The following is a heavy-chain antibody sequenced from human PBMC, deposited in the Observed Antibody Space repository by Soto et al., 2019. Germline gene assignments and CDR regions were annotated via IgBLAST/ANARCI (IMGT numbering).Heavy chain of an antibody. Sequence: GSLRLSCAASVFTFTSNNMNWVRQAPGKGLEWVSVIYTAGGTFYADSVKGRFTISRDNSKNMLYLQMNNLRAEDTAMYYCARDTRGPFDYWGQGTLVTVS. D-gene: IGHD5-12*01. V-gene: IGHV3-53*01. J-gene: IGHJ4*02. CDR3: ARDTRGPFDY. CDR2: IYTAGGT. CDR1: VFTFTSNN.